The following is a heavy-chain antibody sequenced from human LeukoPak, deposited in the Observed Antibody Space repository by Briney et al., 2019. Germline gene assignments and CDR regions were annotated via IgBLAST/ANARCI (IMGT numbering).Heavy chain of an antibody. J-gene: IGHJ4*02. CDR1: GFTFSSYG. CDR2: IWYDGSNK. Sequence: GGSLRLSCAASGFTFSSYGMHWVRQAPGKGLEWVAVIWYDGSNKYYADSVKGRFTISRDNSKNTLYLQMNSLRAEDTAVYYCARGTNQWLVRPFRDRGSKFDYWGQGTLVTVSS. CDR3: ARGTNQWLVRPFRDRGSKFDY. D-gene: IGHD6-19*01. V-gene: IGHV3-33*01.